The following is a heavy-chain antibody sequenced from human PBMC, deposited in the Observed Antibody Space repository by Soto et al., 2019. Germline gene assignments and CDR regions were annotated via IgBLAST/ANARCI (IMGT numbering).Heavy chain of an antibody. CDR3: AMDLYGGSSRFDY. V-gene: IGHV3-30*03. CDR2: ISPDGINK. J-gene: IGHJ4*02. D-gene: IGHD2-15*01. Sequence: QVQLVESGGGAVQPGRSLRLSCAASGFTFSNNGIHWVRQAPGKGLEWVAVISPDGINKYYADSVKGRSTISRDNSKHTLVLQMNSLRVEDTAVYYCAMDLYGGSSRFDYWGQGTLVTVSS. CDR1: GFTFSNNG.